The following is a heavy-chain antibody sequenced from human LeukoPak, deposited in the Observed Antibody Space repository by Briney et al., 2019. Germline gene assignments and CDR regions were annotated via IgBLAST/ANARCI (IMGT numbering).Heavy chain of an antibody. V-gene: IGHV1-2*02. J-gene: IGHJ3*02. CDR1: GYTFTSYG. CDR3: ARIWSGYYDAFDI. CDR2: INPNSGGT. D-gene: IGHD3-3*01. Sequence: ASVKVSCKASGYTFTSYGISWVRQAPGQGLEWMGWINPNSGGTNYAQKFQGRVTMTRDTSISTAYMELSRLRSDDTAVYYCARIWSGYYDAFDIWGQGTMVTVSS.